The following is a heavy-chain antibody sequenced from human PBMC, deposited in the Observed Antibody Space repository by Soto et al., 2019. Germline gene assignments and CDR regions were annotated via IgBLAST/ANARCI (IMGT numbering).Heavy chain of an antibody. D-gene: IGHD5-12*01. CDR1: GHTLTELS. CDR3: VAGGTRWLRSPFDY. Sequence: QVQLVQSGAEVKKPGASVKVSCRISGHTLTELSVHWVRQAPGKGLEWMGGFDPEDGEIIHAQKFQGRVTMTEDTAADSAYMEVSSLTSEDTAVYYCVAGGTRWLRSPFDYWGQGTLVTVSS. CDR2: FDPEDGEI. J-gene: IGHJ4*02. V-gene: IGHV1-24*01.